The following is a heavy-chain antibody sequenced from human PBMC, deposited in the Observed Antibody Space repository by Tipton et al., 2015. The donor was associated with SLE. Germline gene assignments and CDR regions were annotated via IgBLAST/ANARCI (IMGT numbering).Heavy chain of an antibody. Sequence: TLSLTCTVSSGSISSAGYYWIWIRQLPGKGLEWIGYMYYFTSSYYNPSLKSRVTFSSDTSKNQFSLKLTSVTAAYTAMYYCARDGGHTYLLGSFDYWGQGTPVNVSS. D-gene: IGHD3-16*01. CDR3: ARDGGHTYLLGSFDY. CDR1: SGSISSAGYY. CDR2: MYYFTSS. V-gene: IGHV4-31*03. J-gene: IGHJ4*02.